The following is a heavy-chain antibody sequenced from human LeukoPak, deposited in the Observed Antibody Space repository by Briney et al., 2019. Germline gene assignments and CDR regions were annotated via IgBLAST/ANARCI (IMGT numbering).Heavy chain of an antibody. Sequence: GGSLRLSCAASGFTLSNAWMNWVRQAPGKGLEWVSSISSSSSYIYYADSVKGRFTISRDNAKNSLYLQMNSLRAEDTAVYYCARDDLVAFDYWGQGTLVTVSS. CDR1: GFTLSNAW. J-gene: IGHJ4*02. V-gene: IGHV3-21*01. CDR3: ARDDLVAFDY. CDR2: ISSSSSYI. D-gene: IGHD2-8*02.